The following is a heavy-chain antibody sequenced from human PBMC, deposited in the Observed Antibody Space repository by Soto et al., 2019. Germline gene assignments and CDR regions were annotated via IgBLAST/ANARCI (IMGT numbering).Heavy chain of an antibody. J-gene: IGHJ6*02. CDR2: IYYSGST. CDR1: GGSISSYY. V-gene: IGHV4-59*01. CDR3: ARDSSGWYPYYYYGMDV. D-gene: IGHD6-19*01. Sequence: QVQLQESGPGLVKPSETLSLTCTVSGGSISSYYWSWIRQPPGKGLEWIGYIYYSGSTNYNPSLKSRVTTSVDTSTNHFSLNLSSVTAADTAVYYCARDSSGWYPYYYYGMDVWGQGTTVTVSS.